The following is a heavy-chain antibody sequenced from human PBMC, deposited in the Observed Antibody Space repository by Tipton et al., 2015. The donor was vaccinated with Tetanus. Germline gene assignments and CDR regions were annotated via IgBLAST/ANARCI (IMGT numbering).Heavy chain of an antibody. J-gene: IGHJ4*02. CDR3: ARAAGFLGLTHDF. CDR1: GASIRGSPYF. V-gene: IGHV4-61*01. Sequence: TLSLTCSVSGASIRGSPYFWNWVRQYPGKGLEWIGYIYYSGGTNYNPSLKSRVTISVDTSKNQFSLKLSSVTAADTAVYYCARAAGFLGLTHDFWGRGTLVSVSS. CDR2: IYYSGGT. D-gene: IGHD2/OR15-2a*01.